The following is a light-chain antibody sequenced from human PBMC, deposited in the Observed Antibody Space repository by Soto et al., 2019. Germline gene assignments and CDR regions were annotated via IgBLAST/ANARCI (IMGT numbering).Light chain of an antibody. V-gene: IGKV3D-11*02. CDR2: GAS. Sequence: EIVMTPSPATLSVSPWERAPLSCRASQSVSSNLAWYQQTPGQAPRLLIYGASTRATGIPARFSGSGSGTDFTLTISSLEPEDFAVYYCQQRFNWQVTFGQGTRLE. J-gene: IGKJ5*01. CDR3: QQRFNWQVT. CDR1: QSVSSN.